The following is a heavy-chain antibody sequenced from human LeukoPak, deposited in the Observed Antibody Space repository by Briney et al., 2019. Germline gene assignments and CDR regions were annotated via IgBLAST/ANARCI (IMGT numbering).Heavy chain of an antibody. CDR3: VRDIVPYSSNWYYFDY. Sequence: PGGSLRLSCAASGITVSRNHMSWVRQAPGKGLEWVSIIYSGGDTYYADSVKGRFTISRDNSKNTLYLQMNSLRAEDTAVYYCVRDIVPYSSNWYYFDYWGQGTLVTVSS. V-gene: IGHV3-66*01. CDR1: GITVSRNH. J-gene: IGHJ4*02. CDR2: IYSGGDT. D-gene: IGHD6-13*01.